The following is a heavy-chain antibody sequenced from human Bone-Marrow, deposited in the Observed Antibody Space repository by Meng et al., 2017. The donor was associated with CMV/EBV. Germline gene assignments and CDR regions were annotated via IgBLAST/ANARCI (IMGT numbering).Heavy chain of an antibody. CDR1: GFTFSSYA. CDR2: ISGSGGST. J-gene: IGHJ4*02. CDR3: ARVHSSDYYFDY. D-gene: IGHD6-19*01. Sequence: GGSLRLSCAASGFTFSSYAMSWVRQAPGKGLEWVSAISGSGGSTYYADSVKGRFTISRDNSKNTLYLQMNSLRAEDTAVYYCARVHSSDYYFDYWGQGTLVTVSS. V-gene: IGHV3-23*01.